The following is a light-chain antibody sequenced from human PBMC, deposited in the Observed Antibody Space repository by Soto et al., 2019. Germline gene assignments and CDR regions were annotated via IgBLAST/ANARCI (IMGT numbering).Light chain of an antibody. J-gene: IGLJ3*02. CDR2: LNSDGSH. CDR1: SGHNSYA. CDR3: QTWGTGIRV. V-gene: IGLV4-69*01. Sequence: QLVLTQSPSASASLGASVKLTCTLSSGHNSYAIAWHQQQPEKGPRYLMKLNSDGSHTKGDGIPDRFSGSSSGAERYLTIPRLQSEDEADYYCQTWGTGIRVFGGGTKVTVL.